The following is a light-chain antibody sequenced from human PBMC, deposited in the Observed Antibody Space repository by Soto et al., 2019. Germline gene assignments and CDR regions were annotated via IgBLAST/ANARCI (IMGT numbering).Light chain of an antibody. V-gene: IGKV3-11*01. Sequence: EIVLTQSPAPLSLSPGERATLSCRASQSVSSYLAWYQQKPGQAPRLLIYDASNRATGIPARFSGSGSGTDFTLYISSLEPEEFAVYYCQQRSNWPTFGGGTKVEIK. CDR1: QSVSSY. CDR2: DAS. CDR3: QQRSNWPT. J-gene: IGKJ4*01.